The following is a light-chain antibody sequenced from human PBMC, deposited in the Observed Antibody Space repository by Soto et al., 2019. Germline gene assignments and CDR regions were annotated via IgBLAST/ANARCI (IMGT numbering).Light chain of an antibody. J-gene: IGKJ4*01. V-gene: IGKV3-11*01. CDR2: DAS. CDR1: QSISDY. Sequence: IVLTQSPDTLSLSPGETATLSCRASQSISDYLAWYQQKPGQAPRLLIYDASSRATGIPGRFSGSGSGTDFSLTISSLEAEDFATYYCQQRSDWPSAFGGGTRVEIK. CDR3: QQRSDWPSA.